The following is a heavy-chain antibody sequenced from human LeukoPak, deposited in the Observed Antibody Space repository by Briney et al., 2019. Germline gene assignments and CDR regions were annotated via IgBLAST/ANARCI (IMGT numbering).Heavy chain of an antibody. CDR2: ISDSGRDT. Sequence: PGGSLRLSCAASGFTFSSHAMSWVRQAPGKGLEWVSAISDSGRDTSYAGSVKGRFTISRDNAKNSLYLQMNSLRAEDTAVYYCARAGIVGAYFDYWGQGTLVTVSS. CDR1: GFTFSSHA. D-gene: IGHD1-26*01. CDR3: ARAGIVGAYFDY. J-gene: IGHJ4*02. V-gene: IGHV3-23*01.